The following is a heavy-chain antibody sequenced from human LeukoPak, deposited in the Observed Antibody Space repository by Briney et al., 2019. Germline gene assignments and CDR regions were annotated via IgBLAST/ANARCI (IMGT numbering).Heavy chain of an antibody. CDR3: ATVYIYGSPTSYFDY. CDR1: GFTFSSYW. CDR2: IKKDGSEK. D-gene: IGHD5-18*01. V-gene: IGHV3-7*01. J-gene: IGHJ4*02. Sequence: GGSLRLSCAASGFTFSSYWMSWVRQAPGKGLEWVANIKKDGSEKYYVDSVKGRFTISRDNAKTSLYLQMNSLRAEDTSVYYCATVYIYGSPTSYFDYWGQGTRVTVSS.